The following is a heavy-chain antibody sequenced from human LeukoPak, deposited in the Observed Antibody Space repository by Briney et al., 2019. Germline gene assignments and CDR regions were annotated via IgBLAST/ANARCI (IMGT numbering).Heavy chain of an antibody. Sequence: ASVKVSCKASGGTFSSYAISWVRQAPGQGLEWMGRIIPILGIANYAQKFQGRVTITADKSTSTAYMELSSLRSEDTAVYYCARAVPPSSSWYYGMDVWGQGTTVTVSS. V-gene: IGHV1-69*04. D-gene: IGHD6-13*01. CDR1: GGTFSSYA. CDR2: IIPILGIA. J-gene: IGHJ6*02. CDR3: ARAVPPSSSWYYGMDV.